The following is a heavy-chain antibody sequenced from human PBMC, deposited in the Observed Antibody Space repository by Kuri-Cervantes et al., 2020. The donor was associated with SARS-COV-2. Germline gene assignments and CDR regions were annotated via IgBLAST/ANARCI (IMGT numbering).Heavy chain of an antibody. CDR3: ARVQDYYSNSQFDY. J-gene: IGHJ4*02. Sequence: GGSLRLSCAASGFTFSSDWMSWVRQAPGKGLEWVANIKQDGSEKYYVDSVKGRFTISRDNAKNSLYLQMNSLRAEDTAVYYCARVQDYYSNSQFDYWGQGTLVTVSS. V-gene: IGHV3-7*05. D-gene: IGHD4-11*01. CDR2: IKQDGSEK. CDR1: GFTFSSDW.